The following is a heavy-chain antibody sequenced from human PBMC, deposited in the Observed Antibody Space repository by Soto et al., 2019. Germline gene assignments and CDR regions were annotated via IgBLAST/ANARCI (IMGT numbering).Heavy chain of an antibody. CDR3: ARASSTSFFRGYSGYDWFGWFDP. V-gene: IGHV1-18*04. J-gene: IGHJ5*02. CDR2: ISAYNGNT. D-gene: IGHD5-12*01. Sequence: ASVKVSFKASGYTFTSYGISWVRQAPGQGLEWMGWISAYNGNTNYARKLQGRVTMTTDTSTSTAYMELRSLRSDDTAVYYCARASSTSFFRGYSGYDWFGWFDPWGQGTLVTVS. CDR1: GYTFTSYG.